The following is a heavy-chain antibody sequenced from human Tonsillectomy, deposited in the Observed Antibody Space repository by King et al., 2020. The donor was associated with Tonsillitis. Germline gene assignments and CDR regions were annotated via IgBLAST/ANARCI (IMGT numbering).Heavy chain of an antibody. CDR2: IKEDGTKK. D-gene: IGHD3-22*01. CDR3: ARDSNYHESSFYYDTFDL. CDR1: GFTFSSYW. Sequence: VQLVESGGGLVQPGGSLRLSCAGSGFTFSSYWMTWVRQAPGKGLEWVANIKEDGTKKYYVESVKGRFAISRDNAKNSLSLQKNSLRAEDTAVYFCARDSNYHESSFYYDTFDLWGQGTMVTVSS. V-gene: IGHV3-7*04. J-gene: IGHJ3*01.